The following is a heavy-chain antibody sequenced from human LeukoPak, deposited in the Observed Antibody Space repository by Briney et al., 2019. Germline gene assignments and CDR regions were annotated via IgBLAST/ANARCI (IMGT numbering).Heavy chain of an antibody. CDR2: ISGSGGST. V-gene: IGHV3-23*01. CDR3: AKSNSGWYYYYGMDV. CDR1: GFTFSSYA. Sequence: GASLRLSCAASGFTFSSYAMSWVRQAPGKGLEWVSAISGSGGSTYYADSVKGRFTISRDNSKNTLYLQMNCLRAEDTAVYYCAKSNSGWYYYYGMDVWGQGTTVTVSS. J-gene: IGHJ6*02. D-gene: IGHD6-19*01.